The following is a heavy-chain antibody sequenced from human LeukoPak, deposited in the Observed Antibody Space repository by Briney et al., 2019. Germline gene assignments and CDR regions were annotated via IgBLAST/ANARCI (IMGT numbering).Heavy chain of an antibody. CDR1: GFTFSNYA. D-gene: IGHD3-10*01. Sequence: PGGSLRLSCAASGFTFSNYAMSWVRQAPGKGLQLVSCISSSSGGTYYADSVKGRFTISRDNSKNTLYLQMNSLRVEDTAIYYCAKDRGNYYDEPRFDPWGQGTLVTVSS. CDR2: ISSSSGGT. CDR3: AKDRGNYYDEPRFDP. J-gene: IGHJ5*02. V-gene: IGHV3-23*01.